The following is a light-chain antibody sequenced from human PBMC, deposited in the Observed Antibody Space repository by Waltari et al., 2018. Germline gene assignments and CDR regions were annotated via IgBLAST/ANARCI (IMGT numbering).Light chain of an antibody. CDR2: SND. J-gene: IGLJ1*01. CDR3: AAWDDSLTYV. Sequence: QSVLTQPPSASGTPGQRVTISCSGSTSDIGGNTVIWYQQLPGTAPKLLIHSNDQRPSGVPDRFSGFKSGTSASLAISGPQSEDEGEYFCAAWDDSLTYVFGTGTKVTVL. CDR1: TSDIGGNT. V-gene: IGLV1-44*01.